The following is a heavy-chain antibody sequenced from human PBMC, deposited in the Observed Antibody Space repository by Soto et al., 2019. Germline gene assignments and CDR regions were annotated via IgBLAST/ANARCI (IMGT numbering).Heavy chain of an antibody. CDR2: IYYSGST. J-gene: IGHJ4*02. CDR3: ARDRAASSGWYFDY. Sequence: SETLSLTCTVSGGSISSYYWSWIRQPPGKGLEWIGYIYYSGSTNYNPSLKSRVTISVDTSKNQFSLKLSSVTAADTAVYYCARDRAASSGWYFDYWGQGTLVTVS. CDR1: GGSISSYY. V-gene: IGHV4-59*01. D-gene: IGHD6-19*01.